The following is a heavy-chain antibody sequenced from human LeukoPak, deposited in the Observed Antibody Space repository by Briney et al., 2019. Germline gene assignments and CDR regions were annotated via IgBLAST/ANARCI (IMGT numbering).Heavy chain of an antibody. V-gene: IGHV4-61*02. Sequence: SETLSLTCTVSGGSISSGSYHWSWIRQPAGKGLEWIGRIYPSGSTNYNPSLKSRVTISVDTSKNQFSLKLSSVTAADTAVYYCAREGGYDLYYYYYMDVWGKGTTVTVSS. CDR2: IYPSGST. J-gene: IGHJ6*03. CDR3: AREGGYDLYYYYYMDV. CDR1: GGSISSGSYH. D-gene: IGHD5-12*01.